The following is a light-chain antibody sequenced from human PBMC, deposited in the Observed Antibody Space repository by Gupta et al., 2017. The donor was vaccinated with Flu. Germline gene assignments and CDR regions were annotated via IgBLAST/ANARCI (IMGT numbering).Light chain of an antibody. CDR2: EGS. Sequence: ITISCTGTNSDIGTYNLVSWYQQHPAKAPKLLIYEGSERPSGVSSRFSGSKSGSTASLTISGLQAQDEATYYCCSYTGRTPVVFGGGTTVTVI. CDR3: CSYTGRTPVV. J-gene: IGLJ2*01. CDR1: NSDIGTYNL. V-gene: IGLV2-23*01.